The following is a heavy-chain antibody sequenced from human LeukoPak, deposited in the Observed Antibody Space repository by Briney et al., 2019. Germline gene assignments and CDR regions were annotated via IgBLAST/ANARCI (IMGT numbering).Heavy chain of an antibody. CDR1: GLTVSSTY. D-gene: IGHD1-14*01. CDR2: TYSDAST. J-gene: IGHJ3*02. CDR3: ARKNHLFNAAFDI. V-gene: IGHV3-53*01. Sequence: AGGSLRLSCEASGLTVSSTYMSWVRQAPGKGLEWVSITYSDASTNYADSVMGRFTISRDNSKNTLSLQMNSLRAEDTAVYYCARKNHLFNAAFDIRGQGTVVTVSS.